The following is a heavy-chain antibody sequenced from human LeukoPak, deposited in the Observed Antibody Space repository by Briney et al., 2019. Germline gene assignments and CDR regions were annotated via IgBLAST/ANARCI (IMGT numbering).Heavy chain of an antibody. Sequence: SVKVSCKASGGTFSSYAISWVRQAPGQGLEWMGGIIPIFGTANYAQKFQGRVTITTDESTSTAYMELSSLRSEDTAVYYCARGSGCDFVQAFDIWGQGTMVTVSS. D-gene: IGHD5-12*01. CDR2: IIPIFGTA. V-gene: IGHV1-69*05. CDR1: GGTFSSYA. J-gene: IGHJ3*02. CDR3: ARGSGCDFVQAFDI.